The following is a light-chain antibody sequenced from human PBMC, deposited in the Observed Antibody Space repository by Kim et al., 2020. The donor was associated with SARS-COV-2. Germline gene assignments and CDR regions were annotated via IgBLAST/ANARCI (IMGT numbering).Light chain of an antibody. V-gene: IGKV1-9*01. J-gene: IGKJ1*01. Sequence: IQLTQSPSSLSASVGDRVTITCRASQGISSYLAWYQHKPGKAPKLLIYAASTLQSGVPSRFSGSGSGTDFTLTISSLQPEDFATYYCQQLNSYPWTFGQGTQVEIK. CDR1: QGISSY. CDR2: AAS. CDR3: QQLNSYPWT.